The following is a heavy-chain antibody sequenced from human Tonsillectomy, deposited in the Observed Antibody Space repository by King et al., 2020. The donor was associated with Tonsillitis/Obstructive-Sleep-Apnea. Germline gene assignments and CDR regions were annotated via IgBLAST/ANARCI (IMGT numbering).Heavy chain of an antibody. Sequence: VQLVESGGGVVQPGRSLRLSCAASGFTFSSYAMNWVRQAPGKGLEWVAVIKYDGSKKYYADTVKGRVTISRDNSKNTLYLQMNRLRAEDTAVYYCARGVCCGYSYYYYCLDVLVQGTTVTVSS. CDR1: GFTFSSYA. D-gene: IGHD2-15*01. CDR3: ARGVCCGYSYYYYCLDV. V-gene: IGHV3-30*04. J-gene: IGHJ6*02. CDR2: IKYDGSKK.